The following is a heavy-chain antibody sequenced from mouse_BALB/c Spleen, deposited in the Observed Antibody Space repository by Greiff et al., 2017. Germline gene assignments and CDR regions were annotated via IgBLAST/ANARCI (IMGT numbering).Heavy chain of an antibody. D-gene: IGHD1-1*01. Sequence: VQLQQSGPELMKPGASVKISCKASGYSFTSYYMHWVKQSHGKSLEWIGYIDPFNGGTSYNQKFKGKATLTVDKSSSTAYMHLSSLTSEDSAVYYCARSFTTGDWGQGTLVTVSA. CDR1: GYSFTSYY. CDR2: IDPFNGGT. J-gene: IGHJ3*01. V-gene: IGHV1S135*01. CDR3: ARSFTTGD.